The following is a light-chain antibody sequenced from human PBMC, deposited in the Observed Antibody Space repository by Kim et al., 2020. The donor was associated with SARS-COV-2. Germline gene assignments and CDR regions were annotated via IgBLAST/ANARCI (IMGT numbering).Light chain of an antibody. CDR3: QQYNKYPHT. V-gene: IGKV1-16*01. J-gene: IGKJ4*01. CDR2: AAS. Sequence: DIQMTQSPSSLSASVGDRVTITCRASQGIYNYLAWFQQKPGKAPKSLIYAASSLRSGVPSRFSGSGSGTDFTLTINSLQPEDFATYYCQQYNKYPHTFGGGTKVDIK. CDR1: QGIYNY.